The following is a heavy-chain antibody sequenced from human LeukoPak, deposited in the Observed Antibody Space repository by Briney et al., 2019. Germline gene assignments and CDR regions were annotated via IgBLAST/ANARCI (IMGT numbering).Heavy chain of an antibody. V-gene: IGHV4-59*01. J-gene: IGHJ4*02. CDR3: ARRGTAAGTKTYYFDY. CDR1: GGSISRYY. Sequence: SETLSLTCTVSGGSISRYYWSWIRQPPGKGLEWIGYIYYSGSTNYNPSLKSRVTISVDTSKNQFSLKLSSVTAADTAVYYCARRGTAAGTKTYYFDYWGQGTLVTVSS. D-gene: IGHD6-13*01. CDR2: IYYSGST.